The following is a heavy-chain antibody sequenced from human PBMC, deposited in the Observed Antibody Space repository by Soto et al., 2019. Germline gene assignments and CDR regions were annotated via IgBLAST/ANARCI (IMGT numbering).Heavy chain of an antibody. J-gene: IGHJ5*02. D-gene: IGHD6-6*01. CDR3: AKDREGSFGYSSSSSLGHWFDP. Sequence: GGSQRLSCAASGFTFRSYARSWVRQAPGKGLEWVSAISGSGGSTYYADSVKGRFTISRDNSKNTLYLQMNSLRAEDTAVYYCAKDREGSFGYSSSSSLGHWFDPWGQGTLVTVSS. CDR1: GFTFRSYA. V-gene: IGHV3-23*01. CDR2: ISGSGGST.